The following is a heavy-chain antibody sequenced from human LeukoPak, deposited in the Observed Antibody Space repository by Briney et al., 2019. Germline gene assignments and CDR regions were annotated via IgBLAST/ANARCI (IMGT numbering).Heavy chain of an antibody. CDR3: ARDLAAAGSGGYFDY. J-gene: IGHJ4*02. Sequence: GASVKVSCKASGGTFSSYAISWVRQAPGQGLEWMGIINPSGGSTSYAQKFQGRVTMTRDTSTSTVYMELSSLRSEDTAVYYCARDLAAAGSGGYFDYWGQGTLVTVSS. D-gene: IGHD6-13*01. CDR2: INPSGGST. V-gene: IGHV1-46*01. CDR1: GGTFSSYA.